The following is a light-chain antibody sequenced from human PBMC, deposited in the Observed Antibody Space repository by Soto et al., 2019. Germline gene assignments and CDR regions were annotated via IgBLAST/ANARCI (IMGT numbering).Light chain of an antibody. V-gene: IGKV1-5*03. CDR2: KAS. CDR3: QQYGSSIQT. J-gene: IGKJ1*01. CDR1: QTISSW. Sequence: DIQMTQSPSTLSGSVGDRVTITCRASQTISSWLAWYQQKPGKAPKLLIYKASTLKSGVPSRFSGSGSGTEFTLTISRLEPEDFAVYYCQQYGSSIQTFGQGTKVDIK.